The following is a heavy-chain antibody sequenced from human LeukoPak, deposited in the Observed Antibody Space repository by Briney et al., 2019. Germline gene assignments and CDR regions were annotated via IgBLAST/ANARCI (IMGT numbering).Heavy chain of an antibody. Sequence: SETLSLTCTVSGGSISSSNSYWGWIRQPPGKGLEWIGSIYYSGSTYYNPSLKSRVTISVDTSKNQFSLKLSSVTAADTAVYYCARHRAAAGTGDVYWFDPWGQGTLVTVSS. D-gene: IGHD6-13*01. CDR1: GGSISSSNSY. V-gene: IGHV4-39*01. CDR3: ARHRAAAGTGDVYWFDP. CDR2: IYYSGST. J-gene: IGHJ5*02.